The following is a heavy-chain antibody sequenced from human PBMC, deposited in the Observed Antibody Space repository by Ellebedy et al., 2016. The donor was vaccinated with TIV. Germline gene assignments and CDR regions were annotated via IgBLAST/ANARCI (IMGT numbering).Heavy chain of an antibody. CDR2: IYYSGST. J-gene: IGHJ6*03. Sequence: SETLSLTXTVSGGSISSGGYYWSWIRQPPGKGLEWIGSIYYSGSTYYNPSLKSRVTISVDTSKNQFSLKLSSVTAADTAVYYCARGLSGSYLSTHYYYYMDVWGKGTTVTVSS. CDR1: GGSISSGGYY. CDR3: ARGLSGSYLSTHYYYYMDV. V-gene: IGHV4-39*07. D-gene: IGHD1-26*01.